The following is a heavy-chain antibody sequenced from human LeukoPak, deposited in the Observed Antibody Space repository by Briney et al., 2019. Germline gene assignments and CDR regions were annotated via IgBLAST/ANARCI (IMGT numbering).Heavy chain of an antibody. CDR3: ARGGGSSDY. CDR1: GFTLSNYW. D-gene: IGHD1-26*01. CDR2: VKPDGSET. V-gene: IGHV3-7*05. J-gene: IGHJ4*02. Sequence: GGSLRLSCAASGFTLSNYWMSWVRQPPGKGLEWVAIVKPDGSETYYVDSVKGRFTISRDNAKNSVFLQMNSLRAEDTAVYYCARGGGSSDYWAQGTLVTVSS.